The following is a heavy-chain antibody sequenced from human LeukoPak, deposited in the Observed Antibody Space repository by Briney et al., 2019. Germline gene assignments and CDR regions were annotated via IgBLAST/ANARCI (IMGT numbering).Heavy chain of an antibody. D-gene: IGHD4-11*01. CDR1: GGTFSSYA. CDR2: IIPILGIA. J-gene: IGHJ4*02. V-gene: IGHV1-69*04. CDR3: ARDYSNYVY. Sequence: SVKVSCKVSGGTFSSYAISWVRQAPGQGLEWMGRIIPILGIANYAQKFQGRVTITADKSTSTAYMELSSLRSEDTAVYYCARDYSNYVYWGQGTLVTVSS.